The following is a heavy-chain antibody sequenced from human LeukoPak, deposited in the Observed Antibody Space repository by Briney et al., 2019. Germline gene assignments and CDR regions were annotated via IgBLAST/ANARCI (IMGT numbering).Heavy chain of an antibody. V-gene: IGHV1-2*02. J-gene: IGHJ5*02. CDR3: ARAPPCCSSTSCLRNWFDP. CDR2: INPNCGGT. CDR1: GYTFTGYY. D-gene: IGHD2-2*01. Sequence: ASVKVSCKASGYTFTGYYMHWVRQAPGQGLEWMGWINPNCGGTNYAQKFQGRVTMTRDTSISTAYMELSRLRSDDTAVYYCARAPPCCSSTSCLRNWFDPWGQGTLVTVSS.